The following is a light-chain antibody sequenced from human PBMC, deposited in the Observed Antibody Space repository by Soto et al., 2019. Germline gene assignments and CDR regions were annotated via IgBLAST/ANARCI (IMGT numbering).Light chain of an antibody. Sequence: DIQMTQSPSPLSASVGDRVTITCRASQSISNYLNWYQQKPGKAPKLLMYAASSLQSGVPSRFSGSGSGTDFTLTISSLQPEDFATYYCQQSYSTPRTFGQGTKVEIQ. J-gene: IGKJ1*01. V-gene: IGKV1-39*01. CDR1: QSISNY. CDR3: QQSYSTPRT. CDR2: AAS.